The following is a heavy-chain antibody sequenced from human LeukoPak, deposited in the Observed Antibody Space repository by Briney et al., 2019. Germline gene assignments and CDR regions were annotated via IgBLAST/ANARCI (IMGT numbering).Heavy chain of an antibody. V-gene: IGHV1-69*13. CDR2: IIPIFGTA. J-gene: IGHJ4*02. Sequence: SVKVSCKASGGTFSSYAISWVRQAPGQGLEWMGGIIPIFGTANYAQKFQGRVTITADESTSTAYMELSSLRSEDTAVYYCARGPSPLLWFGEYGFDYWGQGTLVTVSS. D-gene: IGHD3-10*01. CDR3: ARGPSPLLWFGEYGFDY. CDR1: GGTFSSYA.